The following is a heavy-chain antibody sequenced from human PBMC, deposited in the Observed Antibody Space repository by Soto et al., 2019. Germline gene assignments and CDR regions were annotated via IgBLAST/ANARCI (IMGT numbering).Heavy chain of an antibody. V-gene: IGHV1-3*01. CDR2: IDAGNGNT. CDR3: ARSIVVVTALDY. D-gene: IGHD2-21*02. J-gene: IGHJ4*02. Sequence: ASVKVSCKASGYTFTSYAMHWVRQAPGQRLEWMGWIDAGNGNTKYSQKFQGRVTITRDTSASTAYMELSSLRFEDTAVYYCARSIVVVTALDYWGQGTLVTVSS. CDR1: GYTFTSYA.